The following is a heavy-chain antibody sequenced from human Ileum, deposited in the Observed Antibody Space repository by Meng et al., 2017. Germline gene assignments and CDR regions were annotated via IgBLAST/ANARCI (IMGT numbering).Heavy chain of an antibody. J-gene: IGHJ4*02. CDR2: MSPENGKT. Sequence: GASAKISCSASAYDVICIHSTWVSQAHGQGPWWRGWMSPENGKTTYAQKFQGRVTMTRDTSVSTASLELSGLTSADSGVYYCARGVNAGVDYWGQGTLVTVSS. CDR1: AYDVICIH. CDR3: ARGVNAGVDY. D-gene: IGHD7-27*01. V-gene: IGHV1-8*01.